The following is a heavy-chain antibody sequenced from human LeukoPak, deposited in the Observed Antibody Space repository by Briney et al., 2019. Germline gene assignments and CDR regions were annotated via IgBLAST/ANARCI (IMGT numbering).Heavy chain of an antibody. Sequence: PGGSLRLSCAASGFTFSSYGMHWVRQAPGKGLEWVAFIRYDGSNKYYADSVKGRFTISRDNSKNTLYQQMNSLRAEDTAVYYCAKGDIVVVPAAMDYWGQGTLVTVSS. V-gene: IGHV3-30*02. D-gene: IGHD2-2*01. CDR1: GFTFSSYG. CDR2: IRYDGSNK. J-gene: IGHJ4*02. CDR3: AKGDIVVVPAAMDY.